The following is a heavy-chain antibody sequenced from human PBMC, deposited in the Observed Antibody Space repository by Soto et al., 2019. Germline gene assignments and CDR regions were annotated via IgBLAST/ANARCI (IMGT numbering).Heavy chain of an antibody. J-gene: IGHJ4*02. Sequence: PGGSLTLSCAASGFTFSSYAMSWVRQAPGKGLEWVSAISGSGVSTYYADSVKGRFTISRDNSKNTLYLQMNSLRAEDTSVYYCAKEGEHSSGWANFDYWGQGTLVTVSS. CDR3: AKEGEHSSGWANFDY. CDR2: ISGSGVST. CDR1: GFTFSSYA. D-gene: IGHD6-19*01. V-gene: IGHV3-23*01.